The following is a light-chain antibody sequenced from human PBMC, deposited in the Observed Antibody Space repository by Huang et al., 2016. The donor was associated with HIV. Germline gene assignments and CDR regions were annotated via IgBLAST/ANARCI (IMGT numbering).Light chain of an antibody. CDR2: LGS. CDR3: MQALQTPPYT. Sequence: SISCTSSQSLLHKNGYNYVDWYLQKPGQSPQLLIYLGSNRASGVPDRFSGSGSGTEFTLKISRVEAEDGGVYYCMQALQTPPYTFGQGTNLEIK. CDR1: QSLLHKNGYNY. J-gene: IGKJ2*01. V-gene: IGKV2-28*01.